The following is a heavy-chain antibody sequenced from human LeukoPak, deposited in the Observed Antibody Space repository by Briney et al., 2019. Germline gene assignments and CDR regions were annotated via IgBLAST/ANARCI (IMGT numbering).Heavy chain of an antibody. CDR1: GYTFTSYD. Sequence: ASVKVSCKASGYTFTSYDINWVRQATGQGLEWMGWMNPNSGNTGYAQKFQGRVTITRNTSISTAYMELSSLRSEDTAVYYCAXXXXGGYVRVFDYWGQGTLVTVSS. CDR3: AXXXXGGYVRVFDY. CDR2: MNPNSGNT. V-gene: IGHV1-8*03. J-gene: IGHJ4*02. D-gene: IGHD5-12*01.